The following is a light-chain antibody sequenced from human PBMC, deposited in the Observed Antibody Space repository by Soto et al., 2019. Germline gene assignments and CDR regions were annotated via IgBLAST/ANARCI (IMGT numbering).Light chain of an antibody. V-gene: IGLV2-14*01. Sequence: QSALTQTAAVSGSPGQSITIFCTGTSSDVGAYKFVSWYRHHPGRAPQVMIYEVTNRPSGVSSRFSGSKSGNTASLTISGLPPEDEGDYYCSSYISTSTPWVFGGGTKLAVL. CDR3: SSYISTSTPWV. CDR2: EVT. CDR1: SSDVGAYKF. J-gene: IGLJ3*02.